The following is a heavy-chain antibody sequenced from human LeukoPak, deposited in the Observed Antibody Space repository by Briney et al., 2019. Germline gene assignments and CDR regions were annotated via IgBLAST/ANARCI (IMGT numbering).Heavy chain of an antibody. CDR1: GYTFTGYY. V-gene: IGHV1-2*04. CDR3: ARGRIVVVPAATPAYYFDY. J-gene: IGHJ4*02. Sequence: ASVKVSGKASGYTFTGYYMHWVRQAPGQGLEWMGWINPNSGGTNYAQKFQGWVTMTRDTSISTAYMELSRLRSDDTAVYYCARGRIVVVPAATPAYYFDYWGQGTLVTVSS. CDR2: INPNSGGT. D-gene: IGHD2-2*01.